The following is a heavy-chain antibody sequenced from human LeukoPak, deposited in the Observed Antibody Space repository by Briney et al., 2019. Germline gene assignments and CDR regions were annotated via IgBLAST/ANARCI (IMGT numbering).Heavy chain of an antibody. Sequence: SETLSLTCTVSGASISSSSYYWGWIRQPPGKGLEWIGSIYYSGSTYYNPSLKSRVTISVDTSKNQFSLKLSSVTAADTAVYYCAREDAAAGINYWGQGTLVTVSS. V-gene: IGHV4-39*02. CDR1: GASISSSSYY. J-gene: IGHJ4*02. CDR3: AREDAAAGINY. CDR2: IYYSGST. D-gene: IGHD6-13*01.